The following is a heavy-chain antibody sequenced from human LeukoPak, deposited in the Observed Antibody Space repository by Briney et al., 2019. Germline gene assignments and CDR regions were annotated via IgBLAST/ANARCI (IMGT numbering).Heavy chain of an antibody. CDR3: ARGRSSGYYGVMVY. CDR2: INHSGST. J-gene: IGHJ4*02. D-gene: IGHD3-22*01. Sequence: SETLSLTCAVYGGSFSGYYWSWIRQPPGKGLEWIGEINHSGSTNYNPSLKSRVTISVDTSKNQFSLKLSSVTAADTAVYCCARGRSSGYYGVMVYWGQGTLVTVSS. CDR1: GGSFSGYY. V-gene: IGHV4-34*01.